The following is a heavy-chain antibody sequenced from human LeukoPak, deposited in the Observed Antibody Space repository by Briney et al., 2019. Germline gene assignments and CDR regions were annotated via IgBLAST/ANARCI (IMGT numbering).Heavy chain of an antibody. CDR2: IYTSGST. CDR3: ARDGSPSYYYGMDV. CDR1: GGCISSYY. V-gene: IGHV4-4*07. Sequence: PSETLSLTCTVSGGCISSYYWSWIRQPAGKGLEWIGRIYTSGSTNYNPSLKSRVTMSVDTSKNQFSLKLSSVTAADTAVYYCARDGSPSYYYGMDVWGQGTTVTVSS. D-gene: IGHD1-26*01. J-gene: IGHJ6*02.